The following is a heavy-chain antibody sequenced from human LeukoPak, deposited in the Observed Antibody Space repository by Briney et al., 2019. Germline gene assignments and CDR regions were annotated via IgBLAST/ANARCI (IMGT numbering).Heavy chain of an antibody. CDR3: ARVHLREVNYFDY. CDR1: GFTFSSYA. V-gene: IGHV3-30*04. D-gene: IGHD1-26*01. CDR2: ISYDGSNK. Sequence: GRSLRFSCAASGFTFSSYAMHWVRQAPGKGLEWVAVISYDGSNKYYADSVKGRFTISRDNSKNTLYLQMNSLRAEDTAVYYCARVHLREVNYFDYWGQGTLVTVSS. J-gene: IGHJ4*02.